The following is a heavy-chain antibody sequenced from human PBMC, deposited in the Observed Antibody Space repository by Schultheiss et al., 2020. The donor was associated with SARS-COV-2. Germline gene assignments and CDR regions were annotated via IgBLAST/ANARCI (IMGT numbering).Heavy chain of an antibody. V-gene: IGHV4-4*02. CDR2: IYHSGST. CDR1: GGSISSTNW. D-gene: IGHD2-2*01. Sequence: SETLSLTCVVSGGSISSTNWWSWVRQPPGKGLEWIGEIYHSGSTYSKPSLRSRVTISVDTSRNQFTLNLSSVTAADTAVYYCARVSASTLDYWGQGTLVTVSS. J-gene: IGHJ4*02. CDR3: ARVSASTLDY.